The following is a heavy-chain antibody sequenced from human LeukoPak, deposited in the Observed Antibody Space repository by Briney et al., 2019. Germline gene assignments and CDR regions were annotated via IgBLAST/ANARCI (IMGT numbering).Heavy chain of an antibody. Sequence: PGGSLRLSCAASGFTFSSYGMHWVRQAPGKGLEWVAFIRYDGSNKYYADSVKGRFTISRDNSKNTLYLQMNSLRAEDTAVYYCARDGPPYVWGSYSLFDYWGQGTLVTVSS. V-gene: IGHV3-30*02. CDR1: GFTFSSYG. CDR2: IRYDGSNK. CDR3: ARDGPPYVWGSYSLFDY. D-gene: IGHD3-16*01. J-gene: IGHJ4*02.